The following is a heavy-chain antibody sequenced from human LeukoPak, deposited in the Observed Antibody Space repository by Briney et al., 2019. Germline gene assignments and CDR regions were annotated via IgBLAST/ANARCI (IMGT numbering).Heavy chain of an antibody. D-gene: IGHD5-24*01. Sequence: ASVKVSCKASGYTFTGYYMHWVRQAPGQGLEWMGIINPSGGSTSYAQKFQGRVTMTRDTSTSTVYMELSSLRSEDTAVYYCARRGDSTRRWLQLLRFHGWFDPWGQGTLVTVSS. CDR3: ARRGDSTRRWLQLLRFHGWFDP. J-gene: IGHJ5*02. CDR2: INPSGGST. CDR1: GYTFTGYY. V-gene: IGHV1-46*01.